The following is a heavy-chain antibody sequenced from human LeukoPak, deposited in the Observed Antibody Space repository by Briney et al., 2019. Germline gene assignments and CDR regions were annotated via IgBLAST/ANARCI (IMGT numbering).Heavy chain of an antibody. CDR1: GFTFSSYS. J-gene: IGHJ4*02. V-gene: IGHV3-48*04. Sequence: GGSLRLSCAASGFTFSSYSMNWVRQAPGKGLEWVSYISSGGSTTYSAGSVKGRFTVSRDNAKNSLYLQMNSLGAEDTAVYYCARDHMGYDYWGQGTLVTVSS. D-gene: IGHD1-26*01. CDR2: ISSGGSTT. CDR3: ARDHMGYDY.